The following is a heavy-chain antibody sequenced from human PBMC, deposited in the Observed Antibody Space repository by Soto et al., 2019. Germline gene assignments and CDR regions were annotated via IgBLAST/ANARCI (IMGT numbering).Heavy chain of an antibody. Sequence: ASVKASCKVSGYTLTELSMHWVRQAPGKGLEWMGGFDPEDGETIYAQKFQGRVTMTEDTSTDTAYMELSSLRSEDTAVYYCATDSRSSGWYRVDHPSYGMDVWGQGTTVTVSS. D-gene: IGHD6-19*01. J-gene: IGHJ6*02. V-gene: IGHV1-24*01. CDR2: FDPEDGET. CDR1: GYTLTELS. CDR3: ATDSRSSGWYRVDHPSYGMDV.